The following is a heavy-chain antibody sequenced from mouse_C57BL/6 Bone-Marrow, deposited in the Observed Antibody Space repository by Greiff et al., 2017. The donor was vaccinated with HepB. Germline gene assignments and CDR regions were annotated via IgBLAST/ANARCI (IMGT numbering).Heavy chain of an antibody. V-gene: IGHV5-4*01. J-gene: IGHJ4*01. D-gene: IGHD1-1*01. CDR3: ARDHYCGSSPMGY. Sequence: EVQLQESGGGLVKPGGSLKLSCAASGFTFSSYAMSWVRQTPEKRLEWVATISDGGSYTYYPDNVKGRFTISRDNAKNNLYLQMSHLKSEDTAMYYCARDHYCGSSPMGYWGQGTSVTVSS. CDR2: ISDGGSYT. CDR1: GFTFSSYA.